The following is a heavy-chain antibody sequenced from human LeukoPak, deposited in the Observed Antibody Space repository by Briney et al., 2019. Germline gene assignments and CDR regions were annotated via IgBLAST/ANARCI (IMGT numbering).Heavy chain of an antibody. CDR3: ARQRGDTAMVTPYYYYGMDV. J-gene: IGHJ6*02. D-gene: IGHD5-18*01. Sequence: PSETLSLTCTVSGGSISSGDYYWSWTRQPPGKGLEWIGYIYYSGSTYYNPSLKSRVTISVDTSKNQFSLKLSSVTAADTAVYYCARQRGDTAMVTPYYYYGMDVWGQGTTVTVSS. V-gene: IGHV4-30-4*01. CDR1: GGSISSGDYY. CDR2: IYYSGST.